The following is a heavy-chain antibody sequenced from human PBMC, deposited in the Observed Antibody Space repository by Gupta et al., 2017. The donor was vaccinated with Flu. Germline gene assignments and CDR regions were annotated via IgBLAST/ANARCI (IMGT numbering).Heavy chain of an antibody. CDR2: ISGSGGST. D-gene: IGHD5-18*01. J-gene: IGHJ6*02. Sequence: EVQLLESGGGLVQPGGSLRLSCAASGFTFSSYAMSWVRQAPGKGLEWVSAISGSGGSTYYADSVKGRFTISRDNSKNTLYLQMNSLRAEDTAVYYCAKFLTESYGWSQRYSSYYGMDVWGQGTTVTVSS. CDR3: AKFLTESYGWSQRYSSYYGMDV. V-gene: IGHV3-23*01. CDR1: GFTFSSYA.